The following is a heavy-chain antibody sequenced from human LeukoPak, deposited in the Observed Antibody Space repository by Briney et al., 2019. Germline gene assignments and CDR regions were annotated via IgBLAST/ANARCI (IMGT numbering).Heavy chain of an antibody. J-gene: IGHJ3*02. V-gene: IGHV3-30*01. CDR2: ISYDGSNK. CDR3: ARGPGPIAGAKNPFDI. CDR1: GLTFSSYA. Sequence: GGSLRLSCAASGLTFSSYAMHWVRKAPGKGLEWVAVISYDGSNKYYADSVKGRSTISGDKSKNTLYLQMNSLRPEDTAFYYCARGPGPIAGAKNPFDIWGQGTMVTVSS. D-gene: IGHD1-26*01.